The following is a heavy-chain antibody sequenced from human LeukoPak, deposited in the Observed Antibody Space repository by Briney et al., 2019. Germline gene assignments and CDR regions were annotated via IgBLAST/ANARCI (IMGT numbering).Heavy chain of an antibody. CDR3: ARPAAGRAFDI. V-gene: IGHV1-69*05. Sequence: ASVTVSCKASGGTFSSYAISWVRQAPGQGLEWMGGIIPIFGTANYAQKFQGRVTITTEESTSTAYMELSSLRSEDTAVYYCARPAAGRAFDIWGQGTMVTVSS. J-gene: IGHJ3*02. D-gene: IGHD6-13*01. CDR2: IIPIFGTA. CDR1: GGTFSSYA.